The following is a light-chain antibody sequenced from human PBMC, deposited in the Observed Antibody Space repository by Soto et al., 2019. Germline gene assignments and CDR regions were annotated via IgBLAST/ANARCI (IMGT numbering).Light chain of an antibody. CDR3: SSYTSTSLYV. J-gene: IGLJ1*01. Sequence: QSALTQPASVSGSPGQSITISCTGTSSDVGGYNYVSWYQQHPGKAPKLMIHDVSDRPSVVSNRFSCSKSGDTASLTISGLQAEDEAEYYCSSYTSTSLYVFGSGTKLTVL. V-gene: IGLV2-14*01. CDR2: DVS. CDR1: SSDVGGYNY.